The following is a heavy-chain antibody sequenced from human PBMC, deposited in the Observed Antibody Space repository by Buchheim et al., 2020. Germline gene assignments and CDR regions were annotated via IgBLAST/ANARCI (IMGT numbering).Heavy chain of an antibody. Sequence: EVQLVESGGGLVQPGGSLRLSCAASGFNFISYSLNWVRQAPGKGLEWISYISSSSNTIYYADSVKGRFTISRDNAKNSLYLQMNSLRAEDTAVYYCAGDRAAYDSSGYPAFWSQGTL. CDR2: ISSSSNTI. V-gene: IGHV3-48*01. J-gene: IGHJ4*02. CDR1: GFNFISYS. D-gene: IGHD3-22*01. CDR3: AGDRAAYDSSGYPAF.